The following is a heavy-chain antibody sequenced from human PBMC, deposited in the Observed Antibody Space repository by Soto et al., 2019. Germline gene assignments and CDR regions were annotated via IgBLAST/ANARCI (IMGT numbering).Heavy chain of an antibody. J-gene: IGHJ4*02. Sequence: QVQLQESGPGLVKPSQTLSLTCSVSGGSISSGGHYWSWIRQHPGKGLEWIGYIYNSGSTYYKPSLSSRVTISVDTSKNQFSLRLSSVTAADTAVYYCAREKGLGGNYFASWGQGTLVTVSS. CDR3: AREKGLGGNYFAS. CDR1: GGSISSGGHY. V-gene: IGHV4-31*03. CDR2: IYNSGST.